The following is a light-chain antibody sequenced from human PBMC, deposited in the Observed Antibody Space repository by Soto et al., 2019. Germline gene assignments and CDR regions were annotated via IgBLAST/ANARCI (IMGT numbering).Light chain of an antibody. CDR1: QDISSY. V-gene: IGKV1-39*01. Sequence: DIQMSQSPSSLSASLGDRITITCWANQDISSYLIWYQHKLGQAPKLLIHDASTLASRVPSRFSGSESGKDFTLNISGLEHGVSAAYYCQQRYKAPSTFGQGNKV. CDR3: QQRYKAPST. J-gene: IGKJ1*01. CDR2: DAS.